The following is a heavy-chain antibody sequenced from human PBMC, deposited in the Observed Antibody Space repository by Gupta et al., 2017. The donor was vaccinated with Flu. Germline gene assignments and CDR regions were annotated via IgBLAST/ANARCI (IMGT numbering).Heavy chain of an antibody. J-gene: IGHJ4*02. Sequence: EVQLVESGGGLVQPGGSLRLSCAASGFTFSDHDVSWVRQAPGKGLEWVSFISSSGVLYYTDSVKGRFTISRDNAKNSVYLQMDSLRAEDTAFYYCARGHWDFWGQGTLVTVSS. V-gene: IGHV3-48*03. CDR3: ARGHWDF. CDR1: GFTFSDHD. CDR2: ISSSGVL.